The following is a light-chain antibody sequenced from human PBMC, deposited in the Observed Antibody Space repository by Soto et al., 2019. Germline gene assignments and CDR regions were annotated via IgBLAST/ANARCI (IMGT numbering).Light chain of an antibody. CDR3: QQYSNWPET. CDR1: QSISSN. CDR2: DAS. V-gene: IGKV3-15*01. J-gene: IGKJ1*01. Sequence: EIVMTQSPASLSVSPGDRASLSCRASQSISSNLAWYQQKPGQPPRLLIYDASTRATGIPARFSGGGSGTEFTLTISSLQSEDFAVYYCQQYSNWPETFGQGTKVDIK.